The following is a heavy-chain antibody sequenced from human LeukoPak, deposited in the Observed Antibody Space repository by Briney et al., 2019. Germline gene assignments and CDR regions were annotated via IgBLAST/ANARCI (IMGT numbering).Heavy chain of an antibody. CDR3: ARDVVSGGSGRYFQH. V-gene: IGHV1-2*02. CDR1: GYTFTGYY. Sequence: ASVKVSCKASGYTFTGYYMHWVRQAPGQGLEGMGWINPNSGGTNYAQKFQGRVTMTRDMSISTAYMELSRLRSDDTAVYYCARDVVSGGSGRYFQHWGQGTLVTVSS. J-gene: IGHJ1*01. D-gene: IGHD2-15*01. CDR2: INPNSGGT.